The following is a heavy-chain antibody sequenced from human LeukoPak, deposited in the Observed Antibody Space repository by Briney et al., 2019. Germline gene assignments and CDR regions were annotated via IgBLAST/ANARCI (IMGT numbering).Heavy chain of an antibody. D-gene: IGHD6-13*01. CDR3: AREGSWSFKYAFDS. CDR1: GYSFSTYC. V-gene: IGHV5-51*01. Sequence: GESLKISSKGSGYSFSTYCIGCVRQMPAKGREWMVIIYPGDSDTKYSPSFQCQVTISVDKSMSTVYLQWSSLTASDTAMYYCAREGSWSFKYAFDSWGEGTMVTVSS. CDR2: IYPGDSDT. J-gene: IGHJ3*02.